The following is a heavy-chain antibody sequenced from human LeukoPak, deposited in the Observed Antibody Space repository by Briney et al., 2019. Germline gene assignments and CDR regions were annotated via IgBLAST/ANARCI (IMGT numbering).Heavy chain of an antibody. Sequence: ASVKVSCKASGGTFSSYAISWVRQAPGQGLEWMGWISAYNGNTNYAQKFQGRVTITRNTSISTAYMELSSLRSEDTAVYYCASGYSYGTFDYWGQGTLVTVSS. CDR1: GGTFSSYA. CDR3: ASGYSYGTFDY. J-gene: IGHJ4*02. CDR2: ISAYNGNT. D-gene: IGHD5-18*01. V-gene: IGHV1-8*03.